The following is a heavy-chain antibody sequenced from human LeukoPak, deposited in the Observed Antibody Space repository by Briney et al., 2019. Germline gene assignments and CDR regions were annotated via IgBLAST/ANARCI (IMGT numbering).Heavy chain of an antibody. CDR2: ISYDGSNK. Sequence: GGSLRLSCAASGFTFSSYGMHWVRQAPGKGLEWVAVISYDGSNKYYADSVKGRFTISRDNSKNTLYLQMNSLRAEDTAVYYCARSPSTVTSLNYFHYWGQGTLVTVSS. J-gene: IGHJ4*02. CDR3: ARSPSTVTSLNYFHY. CDR1: GFTFSSYG. D-gene: IGHD4-17*01. V-gene: IGHV3-30*03.